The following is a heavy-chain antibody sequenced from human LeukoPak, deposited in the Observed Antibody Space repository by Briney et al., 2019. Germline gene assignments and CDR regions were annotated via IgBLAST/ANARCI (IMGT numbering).Heavy chain of an antibody. D-gene: IGHD6-19*01. Sequence: PGGSLRLSCAASGFTFSSYWMSWVRQAPGKGLEWVANVKQDGSEKYYVDSVKGRFTISRDNAKNSLYLQMNSLRAEDTAVYYCARDLVIAVAGADYWGQGTLVTVSS. J-gene: IGHJ4*02. CDR2: VKQDGSEK. CDR1: GFTFSSYW. V-gene: IGHV3-7*01. CDR3: ARDLVIAVAGADY.